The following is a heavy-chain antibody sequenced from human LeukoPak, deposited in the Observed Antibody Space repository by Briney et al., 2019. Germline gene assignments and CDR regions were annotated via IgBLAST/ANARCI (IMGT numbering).Heavy chain of an antibody. CDR3: ARSGSHASKNYYYGMDV. J-gene: IGHJ6*02. Sequence: ASVKVSCKASGGTFSSYAISWVRQAPGQGLEWMGRIIPILGIANYAQKFQGRVTITADKSTSTAYMELSRLRSEDTAVYYCARSGSHASKNYYYGMDVWGQGTTVTVSS. CDR1: GGTFSSYA. V-gene: IGHV1-69*04. D-gene: IGHD3-16*01. CDR2: IIPILGIA.